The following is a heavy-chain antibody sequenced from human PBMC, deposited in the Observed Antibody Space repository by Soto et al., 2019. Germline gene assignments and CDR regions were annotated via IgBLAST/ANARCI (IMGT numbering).Heavy chain of an antibody. Sequence: ASVKVSCKASGYTFTSYGISWVRQAPGQGLEWMGWISAYNGNTNYAQKLQGRVTMTTDTSTSTAYMELRSLRSDDTAVYYCARVVVWGVRVDWFDPWDQGTLVTVSS. D-gene: IGHD2-2*01. CDR3: ARVVVWGVRVDWFDP. J-gene: IGHJ5*02. CDR1: GYTFTSYG. V-gene: IGHV1-18*04. CDR2: ISAYNGNT.